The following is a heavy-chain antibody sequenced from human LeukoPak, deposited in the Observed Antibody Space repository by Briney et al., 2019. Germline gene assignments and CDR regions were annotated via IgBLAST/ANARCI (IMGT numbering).Heavy chain of an antibody. CDR2: ISGSGGST. V-gene: IGHV3-23*01. D-gene: IGHD7-27*01. CDR1: GFTFSSYA. J-gene: IGHJ6*03. Sequence: GGSLRLSCAASGFTFSSYAMSWVRQAPGKGLEWVSAISGSGGSTYYADSVKGRFTISRDNSKNTLYLQMNSLRAEDTAVYYCAKDPAGDSPYYYYYMDVWGKGTTVTVSS. CDR3: AKDPAGDSPYYYYYMDV.